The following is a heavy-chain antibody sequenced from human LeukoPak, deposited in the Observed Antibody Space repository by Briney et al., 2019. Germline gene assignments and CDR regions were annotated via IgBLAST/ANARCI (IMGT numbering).Heavy chain of an antibody. CDR2: IIPIFGTA. Sequence: GASVKVSCKASGYTFTGYYMHWVRQAPGQGLEWMGGIIPIFGTANYAQKFQGRVTITADESTSTACMELSSLRSEDTAVYYCAATDYYDSSGYYPHYFDYWGQGTLVTVSS. CDR3: AATDYYDSSGYYPHYFDY. CDR1: GYTFTGYY. V-gene: IGHV1-69*13. D-gene: IGHD3-22*01. J-gene: IGHJ4*02.